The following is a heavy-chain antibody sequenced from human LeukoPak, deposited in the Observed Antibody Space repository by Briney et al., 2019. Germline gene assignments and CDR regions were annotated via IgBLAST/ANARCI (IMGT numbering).Heavy chain of an antibody. J-gene: IGHJ3*02. D-gene: IGHD3-22*01. Sequence: PGGSLRLSCAASGFTFSSYSMHWVRQAPGRGLEWVSSIRSSSSYIYYADSVKGRFTICRDNDKNSLYLQMNSLRAEDTAVYYCARDIGYYYDSSGAAFDIWGQGTMVTVSS. V-gene: IGHV3-21*01. CDR1: GFTFSSYS. CDR2: IRSSSSYI. CDR3: ARDIGYYYDSSGAAFDI.